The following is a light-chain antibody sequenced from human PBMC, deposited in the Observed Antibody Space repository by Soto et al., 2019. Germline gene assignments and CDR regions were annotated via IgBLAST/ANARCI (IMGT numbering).Light chain of an antibody. CDR3: QHYNSYPIT. CDR2: KAS. CDR1: QSISSW. Sequence: DIQMTQSPSTLSASVGDRVTITCRASQSISSWLAWYQQKPGKAPKLLIYKASSLESGVPSRFSGSGSGTEFTLTISSLQPDDFANYYFQHYNSYPITFGQGTRLEIK. V-gene: IGKV1-5*03. J-gene: IGKJ5*01.